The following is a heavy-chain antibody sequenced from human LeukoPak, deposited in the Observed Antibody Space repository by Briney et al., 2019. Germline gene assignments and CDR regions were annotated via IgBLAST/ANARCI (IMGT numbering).Heavy chain of an antibody. D-gene: IGHD4-17*01. CDR1: GGSISRTNYY. J-gene: IGHJ4*02. V-gene: IGHV4-39*01. Sequence: PSETLSLTCTVSGGSISRTNYYWAWIRQSPGKGLEWIGTVYYRGDTYYTPSLKSRVTISVETSMTQFSLKLSSVTAADTAVYYCARLRRTDPGALYYFDYWGQGTLVTVSS. CDR3: ARLRRTDPGALYYFDY. CDR2: VYYRGDT.